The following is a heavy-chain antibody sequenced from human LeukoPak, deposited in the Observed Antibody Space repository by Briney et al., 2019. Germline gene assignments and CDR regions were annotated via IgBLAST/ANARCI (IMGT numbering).Heavy chain of an antibody. CDR2: IYDSETT. V-gene: IGHV4-38-2*01. Sequence: PSETLSLTCVVSGYSIRSGNHWGWIRQPPGKGLEGIGSIYDSETTYYSPSLKSRATMSVDTSKNQFSLGLSSVTAADTAVYYCARVNYGGNFGVDYWGQGTLVTVSS. J-gene: IGHJ4*02. CDR3: ARVNYGGNFGVDY. CDR1: GYSIRSGNH. D-gene: IGHD4-23*01.